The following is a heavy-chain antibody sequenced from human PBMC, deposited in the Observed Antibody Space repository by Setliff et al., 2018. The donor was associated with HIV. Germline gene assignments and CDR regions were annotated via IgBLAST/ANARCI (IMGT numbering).Heavy chain of an antibody. Sequence: PGGSLRLSCAASGFTFSSYSMNWVRQAPGKGLEWVSFISRTSSYIYYADSLKGRFTISSDNSKNTLYLQMNSPRAEDTAVHYCAGDPPLLTTQTLYYWGQETLVTVSS. CDR2: ISRTSSYI. D-gene: IGHD3-9*01. V-gene: IGHV3-21*01. J-gene: IGHJ4*02. CDR3: AGDPPLLTTQTLYY. CDR1: GFTFSSYS.